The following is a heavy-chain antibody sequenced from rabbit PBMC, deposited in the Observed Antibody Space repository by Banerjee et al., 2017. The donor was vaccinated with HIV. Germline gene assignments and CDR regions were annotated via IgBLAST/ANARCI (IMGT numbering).Heavy chain of an antibody. CDR3: AKSIGGVGYDL. V-gene: IGHV1S40*01. J-gene: IGHJ4*01. Sequence: QSLEESGGDLVKPGASLTLTCTASGFSFSSIYYMCWVRQAPGKGLEWIACIYAGHSDSTYYASWAKGRFTISKTSSTTVTLQMTSLTAADTATYFCAKSIGGVGYDLWGPGTLV. D-gene: IGHD6-1*01. CDR2: IYAGHSDST. CDR1: GFSFSSIYY.